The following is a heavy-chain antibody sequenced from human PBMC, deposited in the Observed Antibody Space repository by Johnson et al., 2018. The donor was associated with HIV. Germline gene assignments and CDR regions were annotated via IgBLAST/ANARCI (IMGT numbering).Heavy chain of an antibody. J-gene: IGHJ3*02. V-gene: IGHV3-13*01. Sequence: VQLVESGGDLVQPGGSLRLSCAASGFTFSSYDMHWVRQATGKGLEWVSAIGTAGDTYYPGSVKGRFTISRENAKNSLYLQMNSLRAGDTAVYYCARSWAYYYALTDAFDIWGQGTMVTVSS. CDR2: IGTAGDT. D-gene: IGHD3-10*01. CDR1: GFTFSSYD. CDR3: ARSWAYYYALTDAFDI.